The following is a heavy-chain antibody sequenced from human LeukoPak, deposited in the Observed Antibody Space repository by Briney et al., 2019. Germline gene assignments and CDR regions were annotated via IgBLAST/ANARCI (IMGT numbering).Heavy chain of an antibody. D-gene: IGHD6-19*01. CDR3: ARAGQWLGQYYFDY. CDR1: GFTVSSNY. J-gene: IGHJ4*02. CDR2: IYSGGST. Sequence: GGSLRLSCAASGFTVSSNYMSWVRHAPGKGLEWVSVIYSGGSTYYAESVKGRFTISRDNSKNTLYLQMNSLRAEDTAVYYCARAGQWLGQYYFDYWGQGTLVTVSS. V-gene: IGHV3-53*01.